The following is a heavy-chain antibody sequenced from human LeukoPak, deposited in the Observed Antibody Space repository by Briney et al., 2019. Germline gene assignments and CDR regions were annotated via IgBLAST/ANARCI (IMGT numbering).Heavy chain of an antibody. CDR3: TRDRGAYNLYDY. J-gene: IGHJ4*02. CDR1: GFTFGDYA. CDR2: IRSKAYGETA. V-gene: IGHV3-49*03. Sequence: GGSLRLSCTASGFTFGDYAMSWIRQAPGKGLEWVGSIRSKAYGETADYAASVKGRFTISRDDSKAIAYLQMNSLKTEDTAVYHCTRDRGAYNLYDYWGQGTLVTVSS. D-gene: IGHD1-1*01.